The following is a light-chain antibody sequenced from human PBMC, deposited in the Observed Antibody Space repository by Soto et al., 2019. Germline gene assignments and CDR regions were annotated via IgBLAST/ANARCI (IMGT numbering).Light chain of an antibody. Sequence: QSVLTQPPSASGTPEQRVTISCSGSSSNIGSNTVNWYQQLPGTAPKLLIYSNNQRPSGVPDRFSGSKSGTSASLAISGLQSEDAADYYCAAWDDSLNVVVFGGGTKVTVL. CDR1: SSNIGSNT. CDR2: SNN. V-gene: IGLV1-44*01. CDR3: AAWDDSLNVVV. J-gene: IGLJ2*01.